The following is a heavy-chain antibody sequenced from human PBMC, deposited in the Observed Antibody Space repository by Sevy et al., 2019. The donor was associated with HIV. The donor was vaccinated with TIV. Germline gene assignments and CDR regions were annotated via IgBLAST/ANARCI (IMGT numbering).Heavy chain of an antibody. V-gene: IGHV3-48*02. J-gene: IGHJ4*02. CDR2: ISSSSSTI. CDR1: GFSFSGYS. Sequence: GGSLRLSCAASGFSFSGYSMNWVRQAPGKGLEWVSYISSSSSTIYYVDSVKGRFTISRDNAKNSLYLQMNSLRDEDTAVYYCARHPYYDSSGYVDYWGQGTLVTVSS. D-gene: IGHD3-22*01. CDR3: ARHPYYDSSGYVDY.